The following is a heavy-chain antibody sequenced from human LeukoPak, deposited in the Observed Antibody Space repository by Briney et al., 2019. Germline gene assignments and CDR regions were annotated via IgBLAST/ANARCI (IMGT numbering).Heavy chain of an antibody. Sequence: SETLSLTCTVSGVSISSYYWSWIRQSPGKGLEWIGCMFYSGSTNFNPSLKSRVTISIDTAKSQLSLSLTSVTAADTAVYYCAGTGSGYCSGGTCYPAGIQYWGQGTLVTVSS. CDR1: GVSISSYY. CDR3: AGTGSGYCSGGTCYPAGIQY. CDR2: MFYSGST. J-gene: IGHJ4*02. V-gene: IGHV4-59*01. D-gene: IGHD2-15*01.